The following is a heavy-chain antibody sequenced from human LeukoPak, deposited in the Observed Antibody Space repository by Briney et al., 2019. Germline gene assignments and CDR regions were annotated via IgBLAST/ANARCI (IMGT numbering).Heavy chain of an antibody. V-gene: IGHV3-53*01. CDR3: TRDQTPYY. CDR2: IYSGGST. J-gene: IGHJ4*02. CDR1: GFTVSSNY. Sequence: GGSLRLSCAASGFTVSSNYMSWVRQAPGKGLEWVSVIYSGGSTYYADSVKGRFTISRDNGKNSLYLKMNSLRAEDAAVYYCTRDQTPYYWGQGTLVTVSS.